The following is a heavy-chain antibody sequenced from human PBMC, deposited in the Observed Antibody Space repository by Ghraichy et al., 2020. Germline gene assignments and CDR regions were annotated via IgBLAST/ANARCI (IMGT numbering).Heavy chain of an antibody. D-gene: IGHD3-16*02. J-gene: IGHJ5*02. V-gene: IGHV3-23*01. CDR3: ARNHEVSVSFDP. CDR2: ISGSGTNT. Sequence: GGSLRLSCAASGFSFSTYAMSWIRQAPGKGPEWVAAISGSGTNTYYPDSLWGRFTISRDNSKNTVYLQMSSLRAEDTAAYYCARNHEVSVSFDPWGQGTLVTFSS. CDR1: GFSFSTYA.